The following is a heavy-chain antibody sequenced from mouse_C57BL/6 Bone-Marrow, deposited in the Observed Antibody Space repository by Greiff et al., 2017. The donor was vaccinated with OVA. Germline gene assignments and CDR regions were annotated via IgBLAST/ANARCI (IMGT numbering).Heavy chain of an antibody. CDR1: GYTFTSYW. V-gene: IGHV1-55*01. Sequence: QVQLQQPGAELVKPGASVKMSCKASGYTFTSYWITWVKQRPGQGLEWIGDIYPGSGSTNYNEKFKSKATLTVDTSSSTAYMQLSSLTSEDSAVYYCARSGTTVVAPDYWGQGTTLTVSS. J-gene: IGHJ2*01. D-gene: IGHD1-1*01. CDR3: ARSGTTVVAPDY. CDR2: IYPGSGST.